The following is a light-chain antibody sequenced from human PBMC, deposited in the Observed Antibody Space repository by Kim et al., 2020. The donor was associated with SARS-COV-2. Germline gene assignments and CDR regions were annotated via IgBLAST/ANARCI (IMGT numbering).Light chain of an antibody. CDR1: NSDVGGYNY. CDR2: DVS. V-gene: IGLV2-11*01. J-gene: IGLJ1*01. CDR3: CSYAGTYTFV. Sequence: GQSVNISGTGTNSDVGGYNYDSWYQHHPGKAPKLIISDVSKRPSGVPDRFSASKSGNTASLTVSGLQAEDEADYYCCSYAGTYTFVFGTGTKVTVL.